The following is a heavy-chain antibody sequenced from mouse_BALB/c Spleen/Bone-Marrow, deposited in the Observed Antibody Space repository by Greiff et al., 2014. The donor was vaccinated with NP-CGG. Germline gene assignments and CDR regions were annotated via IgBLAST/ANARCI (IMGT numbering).Heavy chain of an antibody. CDR1: GFNIKDTY. D-gene: IGHD2-3*01. V-gene: IGHV14-3*02. J-gene: IGHJ3*01. CDR2: IDPANDNT. Sequence: VQLQQFGAEFVKPGASVKLSCTASGFNIKDTYMHWVKRRPEQGLEWIGRIDPANDNTKYDPKFQGKATITADTSSNTAYLQLSSLTSEDTAVYYCARADGYYAWFAYWGQGTLVTVSA. CDR3: ARADGYYAWFAY.